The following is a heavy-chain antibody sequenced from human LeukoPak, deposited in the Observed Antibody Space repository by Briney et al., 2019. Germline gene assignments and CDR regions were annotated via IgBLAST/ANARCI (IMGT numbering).Heavy chain of an antibody. Sequence: GGSLRLSCAASGFTFSGSAMHWVRQASGKGLEWVGRIRSKANSYATAYAASVKGRFTISRDDSKNTAYLQMSSLKTEDTAVYYCTRWEGDGYKFPKYPKPFDYWGQGTLVTVSS. CDR2: IRSKANSYAT. V-gene: IGHV3-73*01. CDR3: TRWEGDGYKFPKYPKPFDY. D-gene: IGHD5-12*01. J-gene: IGHJ4*02. CDR1: GFTFSGSA.